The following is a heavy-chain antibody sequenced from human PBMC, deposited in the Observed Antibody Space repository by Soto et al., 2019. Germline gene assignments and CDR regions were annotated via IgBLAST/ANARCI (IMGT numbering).Heavy chain of an antibody. CDR1: GFTFRHCG. V-gene: IGHV3-33*01. CDR3: ARKKVVDTSAVTPFYFYAMDV. Sequence: QVQLVESGGGVVQPGGSLRLSCAASGFTFRHCGMHWVRQAPGKGLEWVAVIWYDGSNQYYEDSVRGRFTISRANSRNTLYLQKNTLRAEDTAVYYCARKKVVDTSAVTPFYFYAMDVWGQGTKVTVSS. CDR2: IWYDGSNQ. J-gene: IGHJ6*02. D-gene: IGHD2-15*01.